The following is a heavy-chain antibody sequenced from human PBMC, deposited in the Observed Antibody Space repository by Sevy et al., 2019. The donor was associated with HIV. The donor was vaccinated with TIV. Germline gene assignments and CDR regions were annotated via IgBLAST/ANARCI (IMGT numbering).Heavy chain of an antibody. CDR3: ARALAVAASY. D-gene: IGHD6-19*01. CDR2: IKQDGSEK. CDR1: GFTFSSYW. V-gene: IGHV3-7*01. Sequence: GESLKISCAASGFTFSSYWMNWVRQAPGKGLEWVANIKQDGSEKYYVDSVKGRFTISRDNAKNSMHLQMNSLRAEDTAVYYCARALAVAASYWGQGTLVTVSS. J-gene: IGHJ4*02.